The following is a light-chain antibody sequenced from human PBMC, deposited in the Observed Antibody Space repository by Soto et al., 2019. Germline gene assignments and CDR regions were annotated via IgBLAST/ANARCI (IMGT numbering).Light chain of an antibody. J-gene: IGKJ2*01. Sequence: GDRVTITCRASQSISSWLAWYQQKPGKAPKLLIYDASSLESGVPSRFSGSGSGTEFTLTISSLQPDDFATYYCQQYNSYLYTFGQGTKLETK. CDR1: QSISSW. CDR3: QQYNSYLYT. CDR2: DAS. V-gene: IGKV1-5*01.